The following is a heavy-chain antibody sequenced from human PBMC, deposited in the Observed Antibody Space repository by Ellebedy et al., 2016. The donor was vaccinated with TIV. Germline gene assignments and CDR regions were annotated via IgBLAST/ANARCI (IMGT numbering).Heavy chain of an antibody. CDR3: ARGMRQGLWWPYFDY. V-gene: IGHV1-2*04. CDR1: GYTFTGYY. Sequence: AASVKVSCKASGYTFTGYYIHWVRQAPGQGLEWMGRINPNSGGTNYAQKFQGWVTMTRDTSVSTAYMELRRLRSDDTAVYFCARGMRQGLWWPYFDYWGQGTLVTVFS. D-gene: IGHD2-21*01. J-gene: IGHJ4*02. CDR2: INPNSGGT.